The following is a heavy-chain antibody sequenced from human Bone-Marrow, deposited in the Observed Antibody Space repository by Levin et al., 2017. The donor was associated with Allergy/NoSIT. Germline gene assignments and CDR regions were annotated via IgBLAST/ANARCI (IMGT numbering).Heavy chain of an antibody. J-gene: IGHJ4*02. CDR3: ARRRASAYLDH. V-gene: IGHV3-7*01. CDR2: IKADGGET. CDR1: GFTFSNSG. Sequence: AGGSLRLSCAASGFTFSNSGMTWVRQAPGKGLEWVANIKADGGETYYVDSVKGRFTISRDNAQNSLYLQMNSLRAEDTAVYYCARRRASAYLDHWGQGTLVTVSS.